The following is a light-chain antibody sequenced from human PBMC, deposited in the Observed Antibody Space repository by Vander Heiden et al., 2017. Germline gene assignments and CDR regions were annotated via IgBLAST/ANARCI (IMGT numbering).Light chain of an antibody. CDR3: SSYAGNNILI. V-gene: IGLV2-8*01. J-gene: IGLJ2*01. CDR2: EIN. CDR1: NSDIGGYNY. Sequence: QSALTQPPSASGSPGQSVTISCTGTNSDIGGYNYVSWYQQYPGRAPKLMLFEINKRASGVPNRFSGFKSGNTAYLTVSGPQAEDEGDYYCSSYAGNNILIFGGGTTLTVL.